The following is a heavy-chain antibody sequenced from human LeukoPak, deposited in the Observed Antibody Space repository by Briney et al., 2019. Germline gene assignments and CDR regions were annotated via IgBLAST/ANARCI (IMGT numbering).Heavy chain of an antibody. V-gene: IGHV4-59*01. CDR2: IYYSGST. J-gene: IGHJ4*02. CDR3: ASTGYSSSWYAFDY. CDR1: GGSISSYY. Sequence: SETLSLTCTVSGGSISSYYWSWIRQPPGKGLEWIGYIYYSGSTNYNPSLKSRVTISVDTSKNQFSLKLSSVTAADTAVYYCASTGYSSSWYAFDYWGQGTLVTVSS. D-gene: IGHD6-13*01.